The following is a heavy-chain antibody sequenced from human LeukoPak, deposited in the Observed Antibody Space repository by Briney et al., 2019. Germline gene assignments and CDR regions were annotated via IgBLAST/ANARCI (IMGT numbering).Heavy chain of an antibody. D-gene: IGHD2-15*01. Sequence: GGSVRLSCAADEFSFSGSGMSWCRQAPGKGLEWISSSGDSDGSTYYADSLKGRFTISRDNSKNTLYLQMNNLRAEDTAVYYCAKGGCRGTCNPLAYWGQGALVTVS. V-gene: IGHV3-23*01. CDR3: AKGGCRGTCNPLAY. CDR1: EFSFSGSG. J-gene: IGHJ4*02. CDR2: SGDSDGST.